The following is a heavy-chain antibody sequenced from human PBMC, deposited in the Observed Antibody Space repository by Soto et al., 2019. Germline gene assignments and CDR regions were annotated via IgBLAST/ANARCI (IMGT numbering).Heavy chain of an antibody. D-gene: IGHD4-17*01. Sequence: VASVKVSCKASGYTFTSYAMHWVRQAPGQRLEWMGWINAGNGNTKYSQKFQGRVTITRDTSASTAYMELSSLRSEDTAVYYCASPVPVTTVTTDVGAFDIWGQGTMVTVSS. CDR3: ASPVPVTTVTTDVGAFDI. CDR2: INAGNGNT. V-gene: IGHV1-3*01. J-gene: IGHJ3*02. CDR1: GYTFTSYA.